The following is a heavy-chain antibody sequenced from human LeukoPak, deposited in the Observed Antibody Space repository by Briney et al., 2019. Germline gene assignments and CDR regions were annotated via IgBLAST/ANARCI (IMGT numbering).Heavy chain of an antibody. CDR3: ATGEMATAGYYFDY. V-gene: IGHV3-30*03. CDR1: GFTFSSYG. CDR2: LSYDGSNK. Sequence: GGSLRLSCAASGFTFSSYGMHWVRQAPGKGLDGGAVLSYDGSNKYYADSVKGRLTISRDNSKNTLYLQINSLRAEDTAVYHCATGEMATAGYYFDYWGQGTLVTVSS. D-gene: IGHD5-24*01. J-gene: IGHJ4*02.